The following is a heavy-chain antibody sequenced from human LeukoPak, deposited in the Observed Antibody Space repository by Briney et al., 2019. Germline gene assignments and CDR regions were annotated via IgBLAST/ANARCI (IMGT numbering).Heavy chain of an antibody. CDR3: AKGEYCSGGSCYYYYYYYGMDV. CDR1: GFNFSSYA. Sequence: PGGSLRLSFAAPGFNFSSYAMSWVRQAPGKGLEWVSAINGSGGSTYYADSVKGRFTISRDNSKNTLYLQMNSLRAEDTAVYYCAKGEYCSGGSCYYYYYYYGMDVWGQGTTVTVSS. CDR2: INGSGGST. D-gene: IGHD2-15*01. V-gene: IGHV3-23*01. J-gene: IGHJ6*02.